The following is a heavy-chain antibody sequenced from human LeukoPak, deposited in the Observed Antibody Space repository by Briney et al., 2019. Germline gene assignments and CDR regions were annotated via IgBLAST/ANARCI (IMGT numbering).Heavy chain of an antibody. V-gene: IGHV4-34*01. Sequence: SETLSLTCAVYGGSFSGYYWSWIRQPPGKGLEWIGEINHSGSTNYNPSLKSRVTISVDTSKNQFSLKLSSVTAADTAVYYCASDYYDSSGHLAHDAFDIWGQGTMVTVSS. CDR1: GGSFSGYY. J-gene: IGHJ3*02. D-gene: IGHD3-22*01. CDR3: ASDYYDSSGHLAHDAFDI. CDR2: INHSGST.